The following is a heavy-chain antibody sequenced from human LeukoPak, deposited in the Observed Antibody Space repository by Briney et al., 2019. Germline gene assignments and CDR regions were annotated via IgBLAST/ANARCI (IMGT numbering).Heavy chain of an antibody. J-gene: IGHJ6*03. CDR1: GFTFGDYA. CDR2: IRSKAYGGTT. V-gene: IGHV3-49*04. D-gene: IGHD2-21*02. CDR3: TRDDSAVKYYYYYYMDV. Sequence: GGSLRLSCTASGFTFGDYAMSWVRQAPGKGLEWVGFIRSKAYGGTTEYAASVKGRFTISRDDSKSIAYLQMNSLKTEDTAVYYRTRDDSAVKYYYYYYMDVWGKGTTVTVSS.